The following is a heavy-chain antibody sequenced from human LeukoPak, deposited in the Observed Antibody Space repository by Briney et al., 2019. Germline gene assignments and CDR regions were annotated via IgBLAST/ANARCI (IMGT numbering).Heavy chain of an antibody. D-gene: IGHD6-13*01. CDR1: GYTFTGYY. CDR2: INPNSGGT. V-gene: IGHV1-2*02. CDR3: AILPGYSSSWSAFDY. Sequence: ASVKVSCKASGYTFTGYYMHWVRQAPGQGLEWMGWINPNSGGTNYAQKFQGRVTMTRDTSISTAYMELSRLGSDDTAVYYCAILPGYSSSWSAFDYWGQGTLVTASS. J-gene: IGHJ4*02.